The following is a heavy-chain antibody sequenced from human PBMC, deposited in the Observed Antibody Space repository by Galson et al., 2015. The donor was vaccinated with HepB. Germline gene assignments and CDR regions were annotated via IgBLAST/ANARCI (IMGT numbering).Heavy chain of an antibody. J-gene: IGHJ4*02. CDR1: GFTFSSYA. D-gene: IGHD1-14*01. Sequence: SLRLSCAASGFTFSSYAMHWVRQAPGKGLEWVAVISYDGSNKYYADSVKGRFTISRDNSKNTLYLQMNSLRAEDTAVYYCARDLRSRHSSSSLDYWGQGTLVTVSS. CDR2: ISYDGSNK. CDR3: ARDLRSRHSSSSLDY. V-gene: IGHV3-30*04.